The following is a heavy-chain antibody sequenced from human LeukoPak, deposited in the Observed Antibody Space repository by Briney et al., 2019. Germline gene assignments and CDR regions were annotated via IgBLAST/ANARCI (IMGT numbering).Heavy chain of an antibody. J-gene: IGHJ4*02. CDR2: ISWNSGSI. CDR1: GFTFDDYA. D-gene: IGHD5-18*01. V-gene: IGHV3-9*01. CDR3: AKDLAMVTYAFDY. Sequence: PGRSLRLSCAASGFTFDDYAMHWVRQAPGKGLEWVSGISWNSGSIGYADSVKGRFTISRDNAKNSLYLQMNSLRAEDTALYYCAKDLAMVTYAFDYWGQGTLVTVSS.